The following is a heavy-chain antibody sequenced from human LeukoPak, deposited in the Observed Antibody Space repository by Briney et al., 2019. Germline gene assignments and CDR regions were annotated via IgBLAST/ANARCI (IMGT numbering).Heavy chain of an antibody. CDR3: TRGPRLFDY. V-gene: IGHV3-15*01. CDR1: GFTFSNAW. Sequence: GGSLRLSCAASGFTFSNAWMSWVRQAPGKGLEWVGRITKKTDGGTTEYAAPVKGRFTISRDDSKDTLYLQMNSLKTEDTAVYYCTRGPRLFDYWGQGTLVTVSS. CDR2: ITKKTDGGTT. J-gene: IGHJ4*02.